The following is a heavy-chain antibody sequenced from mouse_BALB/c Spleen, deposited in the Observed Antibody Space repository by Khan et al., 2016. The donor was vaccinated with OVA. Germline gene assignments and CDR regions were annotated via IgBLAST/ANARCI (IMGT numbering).Heavy chain of an antibody. J-gene: IGHJ2*01. Sequence: EVQLQESGPGLVKPSQSLSLTCTVTGYSITSDYAWNWIRQFPGNKLEWMDNITYSGNTGYNPSLNGRISITRDTSKNQFFLQLNSVTTEDTATYYCARDYGSSYLFFDYWGRGTTLTVSS. CDR2: ITYSGNT. V-gene: IGHV3-2*02. D-gene: IGHD1-1*01. CDR1: GYSITSDYA. CDR3: ARDYGSSYLFFDY.